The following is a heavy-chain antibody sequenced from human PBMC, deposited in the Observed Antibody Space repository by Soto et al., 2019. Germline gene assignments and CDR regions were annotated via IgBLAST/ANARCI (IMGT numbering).Heavy chain of an antibody. CDR2: IIPIFGTA. CDR3: ARDIVATVNWFDP. CDR1: GGTFSSYA. Sequence: QVQLVQSGAEVKKPGSSVQVSCKASGGTFSSYAISWVLQAPGQGLEWMGGIIPIFGTANYAQKVQGRVTITADKSTSAACIELSSLRSEATAVYYCARDIVATVNWFDPWGQGTLVTVSS. V-gene: IGHV1-69*06. J-gene: IGHJ5*02. D-gene: IGHD5-12*01.